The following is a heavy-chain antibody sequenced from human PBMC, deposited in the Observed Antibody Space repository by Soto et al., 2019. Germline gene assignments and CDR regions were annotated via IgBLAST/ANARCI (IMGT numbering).Heavy chain of an antibody. CDR1: GGTFSSYA. J-gene: IGHJ6*02. D-gene: IGHD3-3*01. V-gene: IGHV1-69*01. Sequence: QVQLVQSGAEVKKPGSSVKVSCKASGGTFSSYAISWVRQAPGQGLEWMGGIIPIFGTANYAQKFQGRVTITADEFTSTAYLDLGSLRNEDTAGYYCARVYYDFRRGYWDYDYYGRGVWGPGTTVTVSS. CDR2: IIPIFGTA. CDR3: ARVYYDFRRGYWDYDYYGRGV.